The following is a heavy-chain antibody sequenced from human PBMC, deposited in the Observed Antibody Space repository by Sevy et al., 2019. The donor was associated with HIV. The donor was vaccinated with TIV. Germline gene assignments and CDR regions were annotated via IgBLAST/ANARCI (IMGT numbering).Heavy chain of an antibody. CDR3: AKDRYHDGSGSFDY. D-gene: IGHD3-10*01. V-gene: IGHV3-9*01. CDR1: GFTFDDYA. Sequence: SLKISCAASGFTFDDYAMHWVRQAPGKGLEWVSGISWNSGSIGYADSVKGRFSISRDNAKNSLYLEMNSLRAEDTAFYYCAKDRYHDGSGSFDYWGQGTLVTVSS. CDR2: ISWNSGSI. J-gene: IGHJ4*02.